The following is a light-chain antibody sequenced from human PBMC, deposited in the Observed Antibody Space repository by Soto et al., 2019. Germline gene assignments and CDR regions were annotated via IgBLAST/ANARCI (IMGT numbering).Light chain of an antibody. J-gene: IGKJ1*01. Sequence: EIVLTQSPGTLSLSPGERATLSCRPSQSVSITYLDWYQQKPGQAPRLLIYAASSRATGIPDRFSGGASATYFTLNIIRLDPEVFAVYYCQHYIISQWTFGQGTKVEIK. CDR3: QHYIISQWT. CDR1: QSVSITY. V-gene: IGKV3-20*01. CDR2: AAS.